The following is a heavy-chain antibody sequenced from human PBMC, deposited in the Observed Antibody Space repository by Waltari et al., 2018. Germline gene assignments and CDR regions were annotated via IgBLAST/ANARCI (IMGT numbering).Heavy chain of an antibody. D-gene: IGHD1-26*01. CDR3: ARVTIVGATRGTVY. CDR1: GGSISSGGYY. CDR2: IYTSGST. J-gene: IGHJ4*02. Sequence: QVQLQESGPGLVKPSQTLSLTCTVSGGSISSGGYYWSWIRQPAGKGLEWIGRIYTSGSTSYNPSLQSRVTISVDTSKNQFSLKLSSVTAADTAVYYCARVTIVGATRGTVYWGQGTLVTVSS. V-gene: IGHV4-61*02.